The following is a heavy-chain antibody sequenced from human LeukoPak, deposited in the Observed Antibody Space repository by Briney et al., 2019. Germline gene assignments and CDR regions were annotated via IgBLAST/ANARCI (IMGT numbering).Heavy chain of an antibody. CDR3: ATGPGEQQLASPFDI. D-gene: IGHD6-13*01. CDR2: VDPEDGET. J-gene: IGHJ3*02. V-gene: IGHV1-69-2*01. CDR1: GYTFTDYY. Sequence: ASVKISCKVSGYTFTDYYMHWVQQAPGKGLEWMGLVDPEDGETIYAEKFQGRVTITADTSTDTAYMELSSLRSEDTAVYYRATGPGEQQLASPFDIWGQGTMVTVSS.